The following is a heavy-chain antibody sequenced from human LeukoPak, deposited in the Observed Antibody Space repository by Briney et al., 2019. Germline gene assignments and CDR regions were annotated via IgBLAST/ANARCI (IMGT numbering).Heavy chain of an antibody. J-gene: IGHJ3*02. CDR3: ARVQDAFDI. V-gene: IGHV3-30-3*01. CDR2: ISYDGSSK. Sequence: PGGSLRLSCAASGFTFSSYAMHWVRQAPGKGLEWVAVISYDGSSKYYADSVKGRFTISRDNSKNTLYLQMNSLRAEDTAVYYCARVQDAFDIWGQGTMVTVSS. CDR1: GFTFSSYA.